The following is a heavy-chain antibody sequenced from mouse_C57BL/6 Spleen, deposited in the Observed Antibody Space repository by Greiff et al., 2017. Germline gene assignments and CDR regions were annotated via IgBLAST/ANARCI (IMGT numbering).Heavy chain of an antibody. J-gene: IGHJ2*01. CDR2: ISYDGSN. V-gene: IGHV3-6*01. CDR1: GYSITSCYY. Sequence: EVQLQESGPGLVKPSQSLSLSCSVTGYSITSCYYWNWIRQFPGNKLERMGYISYDGSNNYNPSLKNRISITRDTSENQFYLKLNCVTTEDTATYYCARYYYGSSYFDYWGQGTTLTVSS. CDR3: ARYYYGSSYFDY. D-gene: IGHD1-1*01.